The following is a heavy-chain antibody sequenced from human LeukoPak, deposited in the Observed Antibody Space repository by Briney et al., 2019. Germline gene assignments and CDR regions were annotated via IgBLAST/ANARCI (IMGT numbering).Heavy chain of an antibody. Sequence: ASVKVSCKASGYTFTNYYMHWVRQAPGQGLEWMGWMNPNSGNTGYAQKFQGRVTITRNTSISTAYMELSSLRSEDTAVYYCARGWRGFTVHYWGQGTLVTVSS. CDR1: GYTFTNYY. CDR3: ARGWRGFTVHY. CDR2: MNPNSGNT. J-gene: IGHJ4*02. D-gene: IGHD3-3*01. V-gene: IGHV1-8*03.